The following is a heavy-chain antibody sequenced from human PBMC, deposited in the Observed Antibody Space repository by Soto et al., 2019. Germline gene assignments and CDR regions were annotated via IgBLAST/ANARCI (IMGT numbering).Heavy chain of an antibody. Sequence: GGSLRLSCAGSGFSFSVSAIHWVRQASGKGLEWVGRIRAKTNNYATSYAASVEGRFTISRDDSKNTAYLQMNSLKTEDTAVYYCVSSVLRFFHRSPDASDIWGQGTMVTVSS. CDR3: VSSVLRFFHRSPDASDI. J-gene: IGHJ3*02. D-gene: IGHD3-3*01. CDR2: IRAKTNNYAT. CDR1: GFSFSVSA. V-gene: IGHV3-73*01.